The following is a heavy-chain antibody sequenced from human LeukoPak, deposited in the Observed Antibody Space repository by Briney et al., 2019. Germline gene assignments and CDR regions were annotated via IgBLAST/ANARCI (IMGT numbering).Heavy chain of an antibody. CDR1: GYTSTGYY. Sequence: EASVKVSCKASGYTSTGYYIHWVRQAPGQGLEWMGWINPNSGGTNYAQKFQGRVTMTRDTSISTAYMELSRLRSDDTAVYYCARGIGVPAAMPFWGQGTLVTVSS. J-gene: IGHJ4*02. V-gene: IGHV1-2*02. CDR3: ARGIGVPAAMPF. D-gene: IGHD2-2*01. CDR2: INPNSGGT.